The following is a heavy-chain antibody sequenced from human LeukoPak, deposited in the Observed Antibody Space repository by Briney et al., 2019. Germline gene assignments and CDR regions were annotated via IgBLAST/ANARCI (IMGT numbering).Heavy chain of an antibody. J-gene: IGHJ4*02. D-gene: IGHD3-22*01. CDR1: GYRFTDYY. V-gene: IGHV1-2*07. Sequence: ASVKVSCKTSGYRFTDYYMHWLRQAPGQGPEWMGWINPSSGETKYADMFQGRITLTRDTSISTAYMELRRLRSDDTAVYYCASSYDSSGYAYWGQGTLVTVSS. CDR2: INPSSGET. CDR3: ASSYDSSGYAY.